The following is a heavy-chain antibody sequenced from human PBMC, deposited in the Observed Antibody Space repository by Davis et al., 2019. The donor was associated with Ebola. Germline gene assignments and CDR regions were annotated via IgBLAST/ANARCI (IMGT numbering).Heavy chain of an antibody. J-gene: IGHJ4*02. CDR2: ISDSGGST. CDR3: ARDLEITLVRGVIITRGRGYFDY. D-gene: IGHD3-10*01. CDR1: GFTFSNYG. V-gene: IGHV3-21*01. Sequence: GESLKISCAASGFTFSNYGMNWVRQAPGKGLEWVSGISDSGGSTHYADSVKGRFTISRDNPKNSLYLQMNSLRAEDTAVYYCARDLEITLVRGVIITRGRGYFDYWGQGTLVTVSS.